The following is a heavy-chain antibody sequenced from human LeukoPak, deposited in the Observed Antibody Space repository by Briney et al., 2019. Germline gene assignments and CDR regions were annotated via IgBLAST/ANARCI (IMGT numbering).Heavy chain of an antibody. CDR3: ARCAPERFLEWSHYYYYMDV. D-gene: IGHD3-3*01. V-gene: IGHV3-9*01. Sequence: PGGSLRLSCAASGFTFDDYAMHWVRQAPGKGLEWVSGISWNSGSIGYADSVKGRFTISRDNSKNTLYLQMNSLRAEDTAVYYCARCAPERFLEWSHYYYYMDVWGKGTTVTVSS. CDR2: ISWNSGSI. CDR1: GFTFDDYA. J-gene: IGHJ6*03.